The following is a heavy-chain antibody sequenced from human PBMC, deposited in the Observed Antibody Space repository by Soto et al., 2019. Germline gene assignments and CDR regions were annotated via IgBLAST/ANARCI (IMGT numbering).Heavy chain of an antibody. D-gene: IGHD2-15*01. J-gene: IGHJ4*02. CDR2: ISYDGSNK. Sequence: PGGSLRLSCAASGFTFSSYAMHWVRQAPGKGLEWVAVISYDGSNKYYADSVKGRFTISRDNSKNTLYLQMNSLGAEDTAVYYCARKGDIVVVVAAIDYWGQGTLVTVSS. V-gene: IGHV3-30-3*01. CDR3: ARKGDIVVVVAAIDY. CDR1: GFTFSSYA.